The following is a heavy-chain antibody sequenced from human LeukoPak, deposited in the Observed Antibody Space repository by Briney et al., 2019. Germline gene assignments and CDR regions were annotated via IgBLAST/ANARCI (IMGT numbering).Heavy chain of an antibody. Sequence: GGSLRLSCAASGFTFSSYWMSWVRQAPGKGLEWVANIKQDGSEKYYVDSVKGRFTISRDNAKNSLYLQMNSLRADDTAVYYCARVVPNYSRDWFDPWGQGPLVTVSS. CDR1: GFTFSSYW. J-gene: IGHJ5*02. CDR2: IKQDGSEK. D-gene: IGHD2-21*01. V-gene: IGHV3-7*01. CDR3: ARVVPNYSRDWFDP.